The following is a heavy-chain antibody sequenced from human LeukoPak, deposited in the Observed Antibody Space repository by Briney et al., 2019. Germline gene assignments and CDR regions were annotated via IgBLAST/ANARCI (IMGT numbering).Heavy chain of an antibody. J-gene: IGHJ5*02. V-gene: IGHV3-21*01. CDR2: ISSSSSYI. D-gene: IGHD3-22*01. CDR3: ARGGYDSSGYYYYNWFDP. CDR1: GFTFSSYS. Sequence: PGGSLRLSCAASGFTFSSYSMNWVRQAPGKGLEWVSSISSSSSYIYYADSVKGRFTISRDNAKNSLYLQMNSLRAEDTAVYYCARGGYDSSGYYYYNWFDPWGQGTLVTVSS.